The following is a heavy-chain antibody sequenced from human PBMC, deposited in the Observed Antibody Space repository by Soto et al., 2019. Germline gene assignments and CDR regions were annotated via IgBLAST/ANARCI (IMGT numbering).Heavy chain of an antibody. CDR1: GGSISSGDYY. V-gene: IGHV4-30-4*01. Sequence: SETLSLTCTVSGGSISSGDYYWSWIRQPPGKGLEWIGYIYYSGSTYYNPSLKSRVTISVDTSKNQFSLKLSSVTAADTAVYYCAGSSLANYDYVWGSIDYWGQGTLVTVSS. D-gene: IGHD3-16*01. J-gene: IGHJ4*02. CDR3: AGSSLANYDYVWGSIDY. CDR2: IYYSGST.